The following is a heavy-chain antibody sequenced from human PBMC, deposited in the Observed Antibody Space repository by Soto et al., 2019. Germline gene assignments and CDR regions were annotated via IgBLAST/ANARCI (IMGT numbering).Heavy chain of an antibody. V-gene: IGHV4-59*01. J-gene: IGHJ4*02. CDR1: GGSISSYY. Sequence: QVQLQESGPGLVKPSETLSLTCTVSGGSISSYYWSWIRQPPGKGLEWIGYIYYSGSTNYNPSLKSRVTISVDTSKKQFSLKLSSVTAADTAVYYCARARGYSYGYGSFDYWGQGTLVTVSS. CDR3: ARARGYSYGYGSFDY. D-gene: IGHD5-18*01. CDR2: IYYSGST.